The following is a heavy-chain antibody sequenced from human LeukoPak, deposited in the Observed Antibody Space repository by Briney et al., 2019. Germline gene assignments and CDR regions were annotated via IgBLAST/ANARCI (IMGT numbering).Heavy chain of an antibody. V-gene: IGHV3-20*04. J-gene: IGHJ3*02. CDR1: GFTFDDYG. D-gene: IGHD6-19*01. Sequence: GGSLRLSCAASGFTFDDYGMSWVRQAPGKGLEWVSGINWNGGSTGYADSVKGRFTISRDNAKNSLYLQMNSLRAEDTALYYCAREQGIAVAPDAFDIWGQGTMVTVPS. CDR3: AREQGIAVAPDAFDI. CDR2: INWNGGST.